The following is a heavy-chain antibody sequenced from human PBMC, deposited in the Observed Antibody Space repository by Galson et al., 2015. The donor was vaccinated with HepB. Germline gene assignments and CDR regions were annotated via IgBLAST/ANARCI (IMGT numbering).Heavy chain of an antibody. CDR1: GYSFTSYW. V-gene: IGHV5-51*03. CDR2: IYPGDSDT. Sequence: QSGAEVKKPGESLKISCKGSGYSFTSYWIGWVRQMPGKGLERMGIIYPGDSDTRYSPSFQGQVTISADKSISTAYLQWSSLKASDTAMYYCASSYSSSSGRDAFDIWGQGTMVTVSS. D-gene: IGHD6-6*01. J-gene: IGHJ3*02. CDR3: ASSYSSSSGRDAFDI.